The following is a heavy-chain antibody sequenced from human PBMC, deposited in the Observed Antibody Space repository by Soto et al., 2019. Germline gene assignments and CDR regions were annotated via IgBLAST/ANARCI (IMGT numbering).Heavy chain of an antibody. J-gene: IGHJ3*02. D-gene: IGHD2-8*01. V-gene: IGHV1-8*01. CDR1: GYTFTSYD. Sequence: XSVKVSCKASGYTFTSYDINWVRQATGQGLEWMGWMNPNSGNTGYAQKFQGRVTMTRNTSISTAYMELSSLRSEDTAVYYCARAGIVLMVYTAFDIWGQGTMVTVSS. CDR2: MNPNSGNT. CDR3: ARAGIVLMVYTAFDI.